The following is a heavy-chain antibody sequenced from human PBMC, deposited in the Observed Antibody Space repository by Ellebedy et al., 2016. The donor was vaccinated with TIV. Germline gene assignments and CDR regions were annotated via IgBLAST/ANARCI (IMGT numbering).Heavy chain of an antibody. V-gene: IGHV3-48*01. J-gene: IGHJ4*02. D-gene: IGHD3-22*01. CDR3: ARSYYYDSSGYLIPGDY. CDR2: ISSSSSTI. Sequence: GGSLRLSCAASGFSFSSYSMNWVRQAPGKGLEWLSYISSSSSTIYYADSVKGRFTISRDHSKNTLYLQMNSLRAEDTAVYYCARSYYYDSSGYLIPGDYWGQGTLVTVSS. CDR1: GFSFSSYS.